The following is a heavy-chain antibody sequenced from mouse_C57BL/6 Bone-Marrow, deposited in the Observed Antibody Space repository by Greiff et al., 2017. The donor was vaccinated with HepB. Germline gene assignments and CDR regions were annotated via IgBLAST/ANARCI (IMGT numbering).Heavy chain of an antibody. CDR3: ARCRSLRYFDV. CDR1: GYTFTSYW. Sequence: QVQLQQPGAELVRPGTSVKLSCKASGYTFTSYWMHWVKQRPGQGLEWIGVIDPSDSYTNYNQKFKGKATLTVDTSSSTAYMQLSSLTSEDSAVYYCARCRSLRYFDVWGTGTTVTVSS. J-gene: IGHJ1*03. D-gene: IGHD6-1*01. CDR2: IDPSDSYT. V-gene: IGHV1-59*01.